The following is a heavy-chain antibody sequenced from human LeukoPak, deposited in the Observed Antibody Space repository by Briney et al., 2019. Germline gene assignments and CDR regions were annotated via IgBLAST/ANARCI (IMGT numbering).Heavy chain of an antibody. CDR3: AKIMTSMIVVVITAPLDY. Sequence: GGSLRLSCAVSGFTFSSYAMSWARQAPGKGLEWVSAISGSGGSTYYADSVKGRFTISRDNSKNTLYLQMNSLRAGDTAVYYCAKIMTSMIVVVITAPLDYWGQGTLVTVSS. J-gene: IGHJ4*02. D-gene: IGHD3-22*01. CDR2: ISGSGGST. V-gene: IGHV3-23*01. CDR1: GFTFSSYA.